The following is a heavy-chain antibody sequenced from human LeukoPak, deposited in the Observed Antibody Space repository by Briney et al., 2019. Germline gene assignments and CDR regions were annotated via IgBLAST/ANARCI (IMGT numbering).Heavy chain of an antibody. J-gene: IGHJ4*02. V-gene: IGHV4-61*02. CDR2: IYTSVST. CDR3: AREGYSSTS. D-gene: IGHD6-19*01. CDR1: GGSISSGRYY. Sequence: SETLSLTCTVSGGSISSGRYYWSWIWQPAGKGLEWIGRIYTSVSTNYNPSLTSRVTISVDTSKNQFSLKLSSVTAADTAVYYCAREGYSSTSWVEGSLVSVCS.